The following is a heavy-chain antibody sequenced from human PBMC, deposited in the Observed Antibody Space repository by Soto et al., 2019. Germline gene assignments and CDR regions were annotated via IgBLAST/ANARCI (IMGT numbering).Heavy chain of an antibody. CDR1: GGSFSGYY. D-gene: IGHD4-4*01. CDR2: INHSGST. J-gene: IGHJ5*02. V-gene: IGHV4-34*01. CDR3: ARLTVTTNWFDP. Sequence: PSETLSLTCAVYGGSFSGYYWSWIRQPPGKGLEWIGDINHSGSTNYNPSLKSRVTISVDTSKNQFSLKLSSVTAADTAVYYCARLTVTTNWFDPWGQGTLVTVS.